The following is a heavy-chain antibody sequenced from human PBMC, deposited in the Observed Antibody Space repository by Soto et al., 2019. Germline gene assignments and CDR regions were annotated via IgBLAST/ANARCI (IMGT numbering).Heavy chain of an antibody. Sequence: PSETLSLTCAVSSGSISSSNWWSWVRQPPGKGLEWIGEIYHSGSTNYNPSLKSRVTISVDTSKNQFSLKLSSVTAADTAVYYCARVYGSEDYYYYMDVWGKGTTVTVSS. V-gene: IGHV4-4*02. CDR3: ARVYGSEDYYYYMDV. D-gene: IGHD3-10*01. J-gene: IGHJ6*03. CDR1: SGSISSSNW. CDR2: IYHSGST.